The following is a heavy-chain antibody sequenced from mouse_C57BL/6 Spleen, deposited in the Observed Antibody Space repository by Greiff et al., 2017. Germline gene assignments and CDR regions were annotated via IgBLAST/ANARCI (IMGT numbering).Heavy chain of an antibody. D-gene: IGHD3-3*01. Sequence: VKLQESGPELVKPGASVKISCKASGYAFSSSWMNWVKQRPGKGLEWIGRIYPGDGDTNYNGKFKGKATLTADKSSSTAYMQLSSLTSEDSAVYFCARWAGNYWGQGTTLTVSS. CDR1: GYAFSSSW. CDR2: IYPGDGDT. CDR3: ARWAGNY. V-gene: IGHV1-82*01. J-gene: IGHJ2*01.